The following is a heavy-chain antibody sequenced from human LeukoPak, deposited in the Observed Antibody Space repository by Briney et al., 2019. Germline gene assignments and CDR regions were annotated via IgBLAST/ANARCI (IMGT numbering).Heavy chain of an antibody. CDR2: INAGNGNT. Sequence: GASVKVSCKASGYTFTSYAMHWVRQAPGQRLEWMGWINAGNGNTKYSQKFQGRVTITRDTSASTAYMELSSLRSEDTAVYYCARDRPRSFNWFDPWGQGTLVTVSS. CDR3: ARDRPRSFNWFDP. J-gene: IGHJ5*02. V-gene: IGHV1-3*01. CDR1: GYTFTSYA.